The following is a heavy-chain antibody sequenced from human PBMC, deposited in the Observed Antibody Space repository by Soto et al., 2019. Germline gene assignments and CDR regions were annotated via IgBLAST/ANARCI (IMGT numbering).Heavy chain of an antibody. Sequence: SQTISLTCAISGDSVSSNSAAWNWIRQSPSRGLEWLGRTYYRSKWYNDYAVSVKSRITINPDTSKNQFSLQLNSVTPEGTAVYYCARAINGSTGFNYYYYGMDVWGQGPTFTVS. D-gene: IGHD4-17*01. CDR1: GDSVSSNSAA. J-gene: IGHJ6*02. CDR3: ARAINGSTGFNYYYYGMDV. V-gene: IGHV6-1*01. CDR2: TYYRSKWYN.